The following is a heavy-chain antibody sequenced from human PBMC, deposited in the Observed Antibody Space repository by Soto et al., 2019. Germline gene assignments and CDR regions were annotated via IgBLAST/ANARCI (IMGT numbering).Heavy chain of an antibody. Sequence: SETLSLTCTVSGGSISSYYWSWIRQPPGKGLEWIGYIYYSGSTNYNPSLKSRVTISVDTSKNQFSLKLSSVTAADTAVYYCARSKWLVNWFDPWGQGTLVTVSS. V-gene: IGHV4-59*01. CDR1: GGSISSYY. J-gene: IGHJ5*02. D-gene: IGHD5-18*01. CDR2: IYYSGST. CDR3: ARSKWLVNWFDP.